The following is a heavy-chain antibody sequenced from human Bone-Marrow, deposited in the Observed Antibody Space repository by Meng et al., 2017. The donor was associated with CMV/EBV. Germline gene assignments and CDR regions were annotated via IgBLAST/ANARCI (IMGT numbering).Heavy chain of an antibody. CDR2: IVAGSGST. CDR1: CYHFSSCA. V-gene: IGHV1-3*01. Sequence: KATCYHFSSCAVQWVRQAREQGLGWMGYIVAGSGSTEYSQKFQGRITITRDTSASTGYMELSSLRSEDTAIYYCARDEWGDGYNSFDYWGQGTLVTVSS. D-gene: IGHD5-24*01. CDR3: ARDEWGDGYNSFDY. J-gene: IGHJ4*02.